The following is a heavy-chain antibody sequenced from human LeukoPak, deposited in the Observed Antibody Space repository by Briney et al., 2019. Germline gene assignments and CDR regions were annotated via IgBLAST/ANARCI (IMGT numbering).Heavy chain of an antibody. Sequence: GGTLRLSCAASGFTFSSYGMSWVRQAPGKGLEWVSAISGSGGSTYYADSVKGRFTISRDNSRNTLYLQMNSLRAEDTAVYYCAKRSSIVGGFFDYWGQGTLVTVSS. J-gene: IGHJ4*02. V-gene: IGHV3-23*01. CDR1: GFTFSSYG. CDR2: ISGSGGST. CDR3: AKRSSIVGGFFDY. D-gene: IGHD1-26*01.